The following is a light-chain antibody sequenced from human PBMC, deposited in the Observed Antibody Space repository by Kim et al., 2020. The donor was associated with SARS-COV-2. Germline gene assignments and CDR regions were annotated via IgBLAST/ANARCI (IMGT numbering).Light chain of an antibody. CDR1: SLRSYY. J-gene: IGLJ3*02. Sequence: SSELTQDPAVSVALGQTVRITCQGDSLRSYYASWYQQKPGQAPVLVIYGKNNRPSGIPDRFSGSSSGNTASLTITGAQAEDEADYYCNSRDSSVNHLVFGGGTKLTVL. CDR3: NSRDSSVNHLV. CDR2: GKN. V-gene: IGLV3-19*01.